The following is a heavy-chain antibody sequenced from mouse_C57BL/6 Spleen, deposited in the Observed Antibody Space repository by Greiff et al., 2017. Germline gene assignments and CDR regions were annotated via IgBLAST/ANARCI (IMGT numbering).Heavy chain of an antibody. CDR3: ARRDMVLRGDYFDY. J-gene: IGHJ2*01. D-gene: IGHD1-1*01. CDR1: GYTFTSYW. V-gene: IGHV1-64*01. CDR2: IHPNSGST. Sequence: QVQLKQPGAELVKPGASVKLSCTASGYTFTSYWMHWVKQRPGQGLEWIGMIHPNSGSTNYNEKFKSKATLTVDKSSSTAYMQLSSLTSEDSAVYYCARRDMVLRGDYFDYWGQGTTLTGSS.